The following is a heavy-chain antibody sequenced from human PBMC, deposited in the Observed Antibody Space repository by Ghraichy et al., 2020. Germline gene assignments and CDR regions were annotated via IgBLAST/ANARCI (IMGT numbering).Heavy chain of an antibody. V-gene: IGHV3-53*01. Sequence: GGSLRLSCAASGFTVSSNYMSWVRQAPGKGLEWVSVIYSDGRTYYADSVRGRFTISRDNSKNTLYLQMNSLRAEDTAIYYCARIPGYYDSSGYCWGQGTLVTVSS. CDR2: IYSDGRT. CDR1: GFTVSSNY. J-gene: IGHJ4*02. CDR3: ARIPGYYDSSGYC. D-gene: IGHD3-22*01.